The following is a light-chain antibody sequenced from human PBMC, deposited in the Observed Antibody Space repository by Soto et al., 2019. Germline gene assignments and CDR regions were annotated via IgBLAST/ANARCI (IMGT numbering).Light chain of an antibody. CDR3: QQANSAPWT. V-gene: IGKV1-12*01. CDR1: QDISTY. CDR2: TAS. J-gene: IGKJ1*01. Sequence: DIQITQSPSSVSSSVGDKVGITCRSSQDISTYLAWYQHKPGRAPKLLIYTASSLQSGVPSRFSGSGSGTDFSLTIISLQPEDFATYYCQQANSAPWTFGQGTKV.